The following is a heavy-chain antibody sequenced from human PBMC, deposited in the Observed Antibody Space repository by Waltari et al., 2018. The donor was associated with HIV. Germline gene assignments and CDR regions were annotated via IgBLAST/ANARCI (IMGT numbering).Heavy chain of an antibody. CDR2: IHTYTGNT. Sequence: QVRMVQPGAEVTKPGAAVKVSCMASGFSFTNYGFIGVRQAPGQGLEWMGWIHTYTGNTDSAEKFQGRVTMTRDIFTNTIYMELTTRKSDGSAIYYCVRDLSPMGKSGWYDSWGQGTVVTVSS. CDR3: VRDLSPMGKSGWYDS. J-gene: IGHJ1*01. V-gene: IGHV1-18*04. CDR1: GFSFTNYG. D-gene: IGHD6-19*01.